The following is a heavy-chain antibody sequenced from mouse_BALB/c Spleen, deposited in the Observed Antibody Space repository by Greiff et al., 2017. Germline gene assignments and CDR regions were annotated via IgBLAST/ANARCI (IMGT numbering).Heavy chain of an antibody. D-gene: IGHD1-1*01. CDR3: ARGYGAMDY. V-gene: IGHV1S135*01. CDR1: GYSFTSYY. CDR2: IDPFNGGT. Sequence: VQLKESGPELMKPGASVKISCKASGYSFTSYYMHWVKQSHGKSLEWIGYIDPFNGGTSYNQKFKGKATLTVDKSSSTAYMHLSSLTSEDSAVYYCARGYGAMDYWGQGTSVTVSS. J-gene: IGHJ4*01.